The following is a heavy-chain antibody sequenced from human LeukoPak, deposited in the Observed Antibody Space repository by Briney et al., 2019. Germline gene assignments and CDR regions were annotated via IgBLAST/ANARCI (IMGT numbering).Heavy chain of an antibody. CDR2: VTGSGDNT. CDR1: GFTFDYYA. Sequence: GGSLRPSCATSGFTFDYYAMSWVRQAPGKGLEWVSAVTGSGDNTYYADSVKGRFTISRDNSKNTLYLQMNSLRAEDTAVYYCAKTSGTMGGWGQGTLVTVSS. J-gene: IGHJ4*02. CDR3: AKTSGTMGG. D-gene: IGHD1-26*01. V-gene: IGHV3-23*01.